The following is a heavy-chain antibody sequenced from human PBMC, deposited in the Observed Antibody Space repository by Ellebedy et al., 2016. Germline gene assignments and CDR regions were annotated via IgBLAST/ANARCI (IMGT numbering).Heavy chain of an antibody. J-gene: IGHJ4*02. CDR3: ARDSGYSYDFDY. V-gene: IGHV4-39*07. D-gene: IGHD5-12*01. CDR1: GGSISSSSYY. Sequence: SETLSLXXTVSGGSISSSSYYWVWIRQPPGKGLEWIGSVYYSGTTHYNPSLKSRVTISVDTSKNQFSLKLNSVTAADTAVYYCARDSGYSYDFDYWGQGILVTVSS. CDR2: VYYSGTT.